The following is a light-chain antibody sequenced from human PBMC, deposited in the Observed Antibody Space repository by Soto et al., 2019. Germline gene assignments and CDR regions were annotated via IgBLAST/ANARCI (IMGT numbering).Light chain of an antibody. V-gene: IGKV3-20*01. CDR2: GAS. J-gene: IGKJ3*01. CDR3: LHYGSAPPIN. CDR1: QSVSSSY. Sequence: EIVLTQSPGTLSLSPGERATLSCRASQSVSSSYLAWYQQKPGQAPRLLIYGASSRATGIPDRFSGSGSGTAFTLTINRLEPEDFSVYYCLHYGSAPPINFGHGTKVDIK.